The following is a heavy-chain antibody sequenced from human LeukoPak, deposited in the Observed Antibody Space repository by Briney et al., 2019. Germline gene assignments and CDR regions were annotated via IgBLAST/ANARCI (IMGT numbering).Heavy chain of an antibody. V-gene: IGHV4-61*02. D-gene: IGHD2-21*02. CDR1: GGSISSGSYY. Sequence: SETLSLTCTVSGGSISSGSYYWSWIRQPAGKGLEWIGRIYTSGSTNYNPSLKSRVTLSVDTSENQFSLKLSSVTAADTAVYYCASEAYCGGDCYSWFDPWGQGTLVTVSS. CDR3: ASEAYCGGDCYSWFDP. CDR2: IYTSGST. J-gene: IGHJ5*02.